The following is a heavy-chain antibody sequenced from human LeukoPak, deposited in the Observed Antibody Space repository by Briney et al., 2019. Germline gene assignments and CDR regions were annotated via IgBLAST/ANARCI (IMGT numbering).Heavy chain of an antibody. Sequence: KTGGSLRLSCAASGFTFSTYAMTWVRQAPGKGLEWVSSISSSSSYIYYADSVKGRFTISRDNAKNSLYLQMNSLRAEDTAVYYCARGCCDVGATHPIDYWGQATLVTVSS. D-gene: IGHD1-26*01. CDR1: GFTFSTYA. CDR2: ISSSSSYI. V-gene: IGHV3-21*01. J-gene: IGHJ4*02. CDR3: ARGCCDVGATHPIDY.